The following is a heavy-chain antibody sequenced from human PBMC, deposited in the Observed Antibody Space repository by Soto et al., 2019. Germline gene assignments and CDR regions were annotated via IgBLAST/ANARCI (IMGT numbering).Heavy chain of an antibody. D-gene: IGHD2-21*02. CDR2: IYTDDST. CDR1: GFTVSSKY. J-gene: IGHJ4*02. V-gene: IGHV3-66*01. CDR3: GSGWGKVTAPDY. Sequence: EVQLVESGGGLVQPGGSLRLSCAASGFTVSSKYMTWVRQAPGKGLEWVSVIYTDDSTYYADSVKGRFTISRDNSKNTLYLQLNSLRAGDTAVYYCGSGWGKVTAPDYCGQGPLVTVAS.